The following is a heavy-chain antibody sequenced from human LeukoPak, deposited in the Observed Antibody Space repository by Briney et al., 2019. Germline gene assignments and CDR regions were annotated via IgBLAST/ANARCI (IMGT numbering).Heavy chain of an antibody. CDR2: ISSGSEII. CDR3: AKPPGYNFGNVFDI. D-gene: IGHD5-18*01. Sequence: PGGSLRLSCVASGFTFSTYNMNWVRQAPGKGLEWVSFISSGSEIIYYADSVKGRFTVSRDNDKKSLYLQMNSLRAEDTAVYYCAKPPGYNFGNVFDIWGQGTMVTVSS. CDR1: GFTFSTYN. V-gene: IGHV3-48*01. J-gene: IGHJ3*02.